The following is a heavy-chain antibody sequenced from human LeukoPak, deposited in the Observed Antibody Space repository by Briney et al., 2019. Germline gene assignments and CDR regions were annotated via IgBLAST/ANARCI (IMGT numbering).Heavy chain of an antibody. V-gene: IGHV3-74*01. CDR3: ARGVSGTGPDI. J-gene: IGHJ3*02. CDR1: GFTFSSYW. D-gene: IGHD5/OR15-5a*01. CDR2: IKTDGSST. Sequence: GGSLRLPCAASGFTFSSYWMHWVRQAPGKGLVWVSRIKTDGSSTDYADSVKGRFTISRDNAKNTMYLQMNSLRAEDTAVYYCARGVSGTGPDIWGLGTMVTVSS.